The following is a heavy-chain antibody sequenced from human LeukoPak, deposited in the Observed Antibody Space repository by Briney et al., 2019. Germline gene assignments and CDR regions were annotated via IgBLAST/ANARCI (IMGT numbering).Heavy chain of an antibody. CDR2: INPNSGGT. V-gene: IGHV1-2*02. Sequence: ASVKVSCKASGYTFTSYYMHWVRQAPGQGLEWMGWINPNSGGTNYAQKFQGRVTMTRDTSISTAYMELSRLRSDDTAVYYCARDLWGTAMVNFDYWGQGTLVTVSS. CDR3: ARDLWGTAMVNFDY. J-gene: IGHJ4*02. D-gene: IGHD5-18*01. CDR1: GYTFTSYY.